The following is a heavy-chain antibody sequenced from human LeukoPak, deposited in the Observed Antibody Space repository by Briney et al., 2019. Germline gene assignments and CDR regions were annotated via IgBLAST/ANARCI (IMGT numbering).Heavy chain of an antibody. V-gene: IGHV1-8*01. D-gene: IGHD3-16*02. CDR3: ARSPAQYYDYVWGSYRYRHFDY. Sequence: ASVKVSCKASGDTFTSYDINWVRQATGQGLEWMGWMNPNSGNTGYAQKFQGRVTMTRNTSISTAYMELSSLRSEDTAVYYCARSPAQYYDYVWGSYRYRHFDYWGQGTLVTVSS. J-gene: IGHJ4*02. CDR2: MNPNSGNT. CDR1: GDTFTSYD.